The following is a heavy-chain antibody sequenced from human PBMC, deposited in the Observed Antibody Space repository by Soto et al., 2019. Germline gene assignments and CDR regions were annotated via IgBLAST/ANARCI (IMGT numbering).Heavy chain of an antibody. CDR2: IYYSGST. CDR3: ARDGDGYNFGAFDI. J-gene: IGHJ3*02. CDR1: GGSISSYY. V-gene: IGHV4-59*01. Sequence: PSETLSLTCTVSGGSISSYYWSWIRQPPGKGLEWIGYIYYSGSTNYNPSLKSRVTISVDTSKNQFSLKLSSVTAADTAVYYCARDGDGYNFGAFDIWGQGTMVTVSS. D-gene: IGHD2-21*01.